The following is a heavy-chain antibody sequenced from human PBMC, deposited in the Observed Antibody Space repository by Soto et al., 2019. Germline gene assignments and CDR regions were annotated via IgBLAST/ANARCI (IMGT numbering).Heavy chain of an antibody. V-gene: IGHV4-30-2*01. J-gene: IGHJ3*02. D-gene: IGHD4-17*01. CDR1: GGSISSGGYS. Sequence: QLQLQESGSGLVKPSQTLSLTCAVSGGSISSGGYSWSWIRQPPGKGLEWIGYIYHSGSTYYNPSLKSRVTISVDRSNNQFSLKLSSVTAADTAVYYCARGDYGGNSGANAFDIWGQGTMVTVSS. CDR2: IYHSGST. CDR3: ARGDYGGNSGANAFDI.